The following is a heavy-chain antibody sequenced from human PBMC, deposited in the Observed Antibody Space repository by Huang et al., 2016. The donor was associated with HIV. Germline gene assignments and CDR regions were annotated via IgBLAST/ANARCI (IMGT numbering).Heavy chain of an antibody. V-gene: IGHV1-8*01. CDR1: GYTFTNYD. D-gene: IGHD6-19*01. J-gene: IGHJ3*02. Sequence: QVQLVQSGAEVKKPGASVKVSCKASGYTFTNYDINWVRQAPGQGLEGMGWMNPNIANTGFAQKVQGRGTMTRNTSIRTADMGLSSLTSQDTAVYYCARGKADHKAVAGEGRAFDIWGQGTMVTVSS. CDR2: MNPNIANT. CDR3: ARGKADHKAVAGEGRAFDI.